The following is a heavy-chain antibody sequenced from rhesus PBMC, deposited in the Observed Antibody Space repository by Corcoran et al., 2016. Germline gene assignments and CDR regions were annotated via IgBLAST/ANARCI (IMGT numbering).Heavy chain of an antibody. D-gene: IGHD4-11*01. V-gene: IGHV2-152*01. CDR2: IYWDADK. CDR3: ARNYDNIDY. J-gene: IGHJ4*01. Sequence: QVTLKESGPALVKPTQTLTLTCTFSGFSLTTSGMGVGWIRQPPGKALEWLALIYWDADKRSSTSLNSRLTISKDTSKNQVVLTMTNMDPMDTATYYCARNYDNIDYWGQGVLVTVSS. CDR1: GFSLTTSGMG.